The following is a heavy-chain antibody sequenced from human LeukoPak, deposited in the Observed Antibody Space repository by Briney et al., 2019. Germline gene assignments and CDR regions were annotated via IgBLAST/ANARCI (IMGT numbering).Heavy chain of an antibody. D-gene: IGHD6-19*01. CDR3: AKIAVAGTRDY. V-gene: IGHV3-72*01. Sequence: PGGSLRLSCAASGFSFSDHYMDWDRQAPGKGLEWVGRTRNKANSYTTEYAASVKGRFTISRDDSKNSLYLQMNSLKSEDTAVYYCAKIAVAGTRDYWGQGTLVTVSS. J-gene: IGHJ4*02. CDR1: GFSFSDHY. CDR2: TRNKANSYTT.